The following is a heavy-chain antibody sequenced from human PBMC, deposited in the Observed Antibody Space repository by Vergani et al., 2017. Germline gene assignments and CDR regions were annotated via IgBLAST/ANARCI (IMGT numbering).Heavy chain of an antibody. CDR3: ARSLTTVTSRGTYYYYYGMDV. CDR1: GFPFSTYG. V-gene: IGHV3-NL1*01. J-gene: IGHJ6*02. Sequence: QVQLVESGGGVVQPGESLRLSCAASGFPFSTYGMHWVRQAPGKGLEWVSVIYSGGSTYYADSVKGRFTISRDNSKNTLYLQMNSLRAEDTAVYYCARSLTTVTSRGTYYYYYGMDVWGQGTTVTVSS. CDR2: IYSGGST. D-gene: IGHD4-17*01.